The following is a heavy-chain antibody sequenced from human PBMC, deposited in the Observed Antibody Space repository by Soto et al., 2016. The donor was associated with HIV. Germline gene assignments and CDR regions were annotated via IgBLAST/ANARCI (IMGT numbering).Heavy chain of an antibody. V-gene: IGHV3-23*01. Sequence: QLLESGGALVQPGGSLRLSCAASGFSFSNYAMSWVRQASGKGLQWVSGISGSGSSTYYADSVKGRFTISRDNSKNTLYLQMKSLRAEDTAVYYCAKKGWMIAKDRNWYFDLWGRGTLVTVSS. D-gene: IGHD3-22*01. J-gene: IGHJ2*01. CDR1: GFSFSNYA. CDR2: ISGSGSST. CDR3: AKKGWMIAKDRNWYFDL.